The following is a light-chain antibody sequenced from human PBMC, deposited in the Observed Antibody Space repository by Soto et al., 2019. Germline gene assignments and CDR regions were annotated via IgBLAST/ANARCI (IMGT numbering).Light chain of an antibody. CDR2: SNN. CDR3: AAWDDSLNGWV. V-gene: IGLV1-44*01. CDR1: SFNIGSNT. J-gene: IGLJ3*02. Sequence: QSVLTQPPSASGTPGQRVTISCSGSSFNIGSNTVNWYQQLPGTAPKLLIYSNNQRPSGLPDRFSGSKSGTSASLAISGLQSEDEADYYCAAWDDSLNGWVFGGGTKLTVL.